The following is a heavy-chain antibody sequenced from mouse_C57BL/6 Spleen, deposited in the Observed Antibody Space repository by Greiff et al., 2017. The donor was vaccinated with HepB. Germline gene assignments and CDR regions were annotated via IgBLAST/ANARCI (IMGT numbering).Heavy chain of an antibody. J-gene: IGHJ2*01. Sequence: VQLQQPGAELVMPGASVKLSCKASGYTFTSYWMHWVKQRPGQGLEWIGEIDPSDSYTNYNQKFKGKSTLTVDKSSSTAYMQLSSLTSEDSAVYYCARSRGGNYPFDYWGQGTTLTVSS. CDR2: IDPSDSYT. CDR1: GYTFTSYW. D-gene: IGHD2-1*01. CDR3: ARSRGGNYPFDY. V-gene: IGHV1-69*01.